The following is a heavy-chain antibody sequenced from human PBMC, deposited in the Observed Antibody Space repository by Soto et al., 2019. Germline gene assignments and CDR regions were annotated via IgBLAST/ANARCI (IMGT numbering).Heavy chain of an antibody. Sequence: PSETLSLTCTVSGGSISSYYWSWIRQPPGKGLEWIGYIYHSGSTNYNPSLKSRVTISVDTSKNQFSLNLTSVTAADTAVYYCARGRIQLRYPFDYWGQGTLVTVSS. CDR2: IYHSGST. V-gene: IGHV4-59*08. D-gene: IGHD5-18*01. CDR3: ARGRIQLRYPFDY. J-gene: IGHJ4*02. CDR1: GGSISSYY.